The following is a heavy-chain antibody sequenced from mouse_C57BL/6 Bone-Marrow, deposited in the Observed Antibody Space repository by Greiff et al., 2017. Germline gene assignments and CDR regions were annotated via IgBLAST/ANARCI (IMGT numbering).Heavy chain of an antibody. V-gene: IGHV5-17*01. CDR3: ASGGERDY. Sequence: VKLVESGGGLVKPGGSLKLSCAASGFTFSDYGMHWVRQAPEKGLEWVAYLSSGSITIYYADTVKGRFTISRDNAKNTLFLQMTSLRAEDTAMYYCASGGERDYWGQGTTLTVSS. CDR1: GFTFSDYG. J-gene: IGHJ2*01. CDR2: LSSGSITI.